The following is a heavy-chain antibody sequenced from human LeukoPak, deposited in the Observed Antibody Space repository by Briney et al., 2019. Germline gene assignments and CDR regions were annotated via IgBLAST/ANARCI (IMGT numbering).Heavy chain of an antibody. CDR1: GGSISSYY. V-gene: IGHV4-59*01. Sequence: ASETLSLTCTVSGGSISSYYWSWIRQPPGKGLEWIGYIYYSGSTNYNPSLKSRVTISVDTSKNQFSLKLSSVTAADTAVYYCARVEWELREYFDYWGQGTLVTVSS. J-gene: IGHJ4*02. CDR3: ARVEWELREYFDY. CDR2: IYYSGST. D-gene: IGHD1-26*01.